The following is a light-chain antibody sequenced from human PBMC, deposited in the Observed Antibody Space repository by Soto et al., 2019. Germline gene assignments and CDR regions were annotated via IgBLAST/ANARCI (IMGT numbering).Light chain of an antibody. CDR3: QRSFSTPLT. V-gene: IGKV1-39*01. Sequence: DIQMTQSPSSLSASVGDRVTITCRASQSISSYLHWYQQKPGKAPKRLIYAASSLQSGVPSRFSGSESGTDFTLTISRLQPEDFATYYCQRSFSTPLTFGGGTKVEIK. CDR1: QSISSY. J-gene: IGKJ4*01. CDR2: AAS.